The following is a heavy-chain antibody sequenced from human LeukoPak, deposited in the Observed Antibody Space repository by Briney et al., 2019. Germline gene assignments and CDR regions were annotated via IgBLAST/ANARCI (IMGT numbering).Heavy chain of an antibody. D-gene: IGHD6-13*01. CDR1: GFTFSDYY. V-gene: IGHV3-11*04. CDR2: ISSSGSTI. Sequence: GGSLRLSCAASGFTFSDYYMSWIRQAPGKGLEWVSYISSSGSTIYYADSVKGRFTISRDNAKNSLYLQMNSLRAEDTAVYYCAREGQQLVWGSYYYGMDVWGQGTTVTVSS. CDR3: AREGQQLVWGSYYYGMDV. J-gene: IGHJ6*02.